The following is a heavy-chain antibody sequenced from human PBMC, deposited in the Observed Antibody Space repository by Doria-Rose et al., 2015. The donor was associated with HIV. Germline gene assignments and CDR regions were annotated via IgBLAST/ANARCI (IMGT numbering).Heavy chain of an antibody. D-gene: IGHD6-13*01. CDR2: IFSDGER. J-gene: IGHJ4*02. CDR3: ARIKSSRWYHKYYFDF. Sequence: QVTLKESGPVLVKPTETLTLTCTVSGVSLSSPGMGVSWIRQPPGKALEWLANIFSDGERSNKTYLKSRHTISRGTSKGQVVLTMTDMDPVDTATYYCARIKSSRWYHKYYFDFWGQGTLVIVSA. V-gene: IGHV2-26*01. CDR1: GVSLSSPGMG.